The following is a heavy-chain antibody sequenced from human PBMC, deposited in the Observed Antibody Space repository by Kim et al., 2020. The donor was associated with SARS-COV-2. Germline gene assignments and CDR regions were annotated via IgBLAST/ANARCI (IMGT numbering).Heavy chain of an antibody. CDR1: GFTFSSYA. Sequence: GGSLRLSCAASGFTFSSYAMSWVRQAPGKGLEWVSAISGSGGSTYYADSVKGRFTISRDNSKNTLYLQMNSLRAEDTAVYYCAKSKMKGQWLVGWYFDLWGRGTLVTVSS. CDR3: AKSKMKGQWLVGWYFDL. V-gene: IGHV3-23*01. J-gene: IGHJ2*01. D-gene: IGHD6-19*01. CDR2: ISGSGGST.